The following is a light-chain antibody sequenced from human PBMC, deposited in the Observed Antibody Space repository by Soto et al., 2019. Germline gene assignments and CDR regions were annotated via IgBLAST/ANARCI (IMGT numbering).Light chain of an antibody. V-gene: IGKV3-20*01. CDR3: QQYGTSPPMYT. CDR2: GAS. J-gene: IGKJ2*01. CDR1: QSVNSFY. Sequence: EIVLTQSPGTLSLSPGERATLSCRASQSVNSFYLAWYQQKPGQAPRLLITGASTRDTGIPNRFSGSGSGTDFTLTINRLEPEDFAVYYCQQYGTSPPMYTFGQGTKLEIK.